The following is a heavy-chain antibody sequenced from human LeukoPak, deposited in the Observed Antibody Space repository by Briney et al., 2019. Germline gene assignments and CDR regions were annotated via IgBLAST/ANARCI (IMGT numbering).Heavy chain of an antibody. Sequence: GRSLRLSCAASGFTFSSYGMHWVRQAPGKGLEWVALIWYDGSNKYYADSVKGRFTISRDNSENTLYLQMNSLRAEDTAVYYCAKDHGTYIDYWGQGTLVTVSS. J-gene: IGHJ4*02. D-gene: IGHD5-24*01. CDR1: GFTFSSYG. CDR2: IWYDGSNK. CDR3: AKDHGTYIDY. V-gene: IGHV3-33*06.